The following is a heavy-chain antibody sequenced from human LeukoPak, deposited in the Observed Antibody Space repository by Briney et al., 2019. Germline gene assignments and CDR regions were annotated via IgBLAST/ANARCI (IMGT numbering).Heavy chain of an antibody. CDR3: AREWLGYCSSTSCYADVIDY. CDR2: ISSSSSYI. D-gene: IGHD2-2*01. V-gene: IGHV3-21*01. J-gene: IGHJ4*02. CDR1: GFTFSSYS. Sequence: PGGSLRLSCAASGFTFSSYSMNWVRQAPGKGLEWVSSISSSSSYIYYADSVKGRFTISRDNAKKSLYLQMNSLRAEDTAVYYCAREWLGYCSSTSCYADVIDYWGQGTLVTVSS.